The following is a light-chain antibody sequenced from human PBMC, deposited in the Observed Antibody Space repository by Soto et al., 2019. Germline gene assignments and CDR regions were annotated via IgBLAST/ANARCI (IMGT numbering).Light chain of an antibody. CDR1: SSDVGRYNY. CDR3: SSFTSSSTFV. V-gene: IGLV2-14*03. J-gene: IGLJ1*01. Sequence: ALAQPASVSGSRGQSITISCTGTSSDVGRYNYVSWFQQHPGKVPKLIIYDVSNWPSGVSDRFSGSKSGNTASLTISGLHPEDEDDYYCSSFTSSSTFVFGTGTKVTVL. CDR2: DVS.